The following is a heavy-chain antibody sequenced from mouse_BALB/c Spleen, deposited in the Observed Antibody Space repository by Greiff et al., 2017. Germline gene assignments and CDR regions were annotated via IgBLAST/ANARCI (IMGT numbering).Heavy chain of an antibody. J-gene: IGHJ2*01. CDR2: ISNLAYSI. Sequence: EVHLVESGGGLVQPGGSRKLSCAASGFTFSDYGMAWVRQAPGKGPEWVAFISNLAYSIYYADTVTGRFTISRENAKNTLYLEMSSLRSEDTAMYYCARDRDYGSPLYFDYWGQGTTLTVSS. V-gene: IGHV5-15*02. CDR1: GFTFSDYG. CDR3: ARDRDYGSPLYFDY. D-gene: IGHD1-1*01.